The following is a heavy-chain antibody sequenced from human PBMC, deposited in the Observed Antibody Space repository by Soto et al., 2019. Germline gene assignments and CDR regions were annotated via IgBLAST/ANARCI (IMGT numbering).Heavy chain of an antibody. V-gene: IGHV3-23*01. CDR3: AKVVRPNMVWDGLDV. Sequence: GGSLRLSCAASGFTFSSYAMSWVRQAPGKGLEWVSTISGSGGTTYNADSVKGRFTISRDYSKNTLYLQMNSLRAEDTAVYYCAKVVRPNMVWDGLDVWGQGTTVTVSS. D-gene: IGHD3-10*01. J-gene: IGHJ6*02. CDR2: ISGSGGTT. CDR1: GFTFSSYA.